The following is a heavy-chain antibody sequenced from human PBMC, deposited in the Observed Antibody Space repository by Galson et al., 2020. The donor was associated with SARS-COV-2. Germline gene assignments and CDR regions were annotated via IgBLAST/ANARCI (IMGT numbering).Heavy chain of an antibody. CDR3: ARHVSGSDTSSDYSAVDI. D-gene: IGHD3-22*01. Sequence: SETLSLTCTVSGGSISTYYWSWIRQPPGKGLEWIGYVHYSVRSTNDHPSLRSRVTIAVDTSKNQLALTISSVTAADTAVYYCARHVSGSDTSSDYSAVDIWGQGTLVTVSS. CDR2: VHYSVRST. V-gene: IGHV4-59*08. J-gene: IGHJ3*02. CDR1: GGSISTYY.